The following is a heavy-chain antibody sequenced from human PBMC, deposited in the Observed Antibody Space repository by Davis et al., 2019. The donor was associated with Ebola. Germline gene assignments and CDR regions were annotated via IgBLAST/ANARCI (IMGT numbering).Heavy chain of an antibody. CDR3: ARGPYCSSTSCYSWFDP. D-gene: IGHD2-2*02. CDR2: INPNSGGT. Sequence: ASVKVSCKASGYTFTGYYMHWVRQAPGQGLEWMGWINPNSGGTNYAQKFQGWVTMTRDTSISTAYMELSRLRSDDTAVYYCARGPYCSSTSCYSWFDPWGQGTLVTVSS. V-gene: IGHV1-2*04. CDR1: GYTFTGYY. J-gene: IGHJ5*02.